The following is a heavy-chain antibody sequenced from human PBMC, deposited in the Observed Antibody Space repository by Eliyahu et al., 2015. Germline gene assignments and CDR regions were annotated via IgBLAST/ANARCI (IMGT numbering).Heavy chain of an antibody. J-gene: IGHJ5*02. CDR3: VRIPNGARYPNWFDP. D-gene: IGHD2-8*01. V-gene: IGHV3-21*01. CDR1: GFIFNTYX. CDR2: ISSSSDDI. Sequence: EVQLVESGGGLVKPGGSLRLSCAASGFIFNTYXMNWIRQAPGKGLEWVSSISSSSDDIYYADSVKGRFTISRDNAKNSVYLQMNSLRVEDTAVYYCVRIPNGARYPNWFDPWGQGTLVTVSP.